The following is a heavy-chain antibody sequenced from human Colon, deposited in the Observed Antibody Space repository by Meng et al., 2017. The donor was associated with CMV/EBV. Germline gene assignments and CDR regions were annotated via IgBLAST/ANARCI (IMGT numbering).Heavy chain of an antibody. Sequence: GESLKISCAASGFSFNTYGMHWVRQAPGKGLGWVAFPSYDGSDKYYVDSVKGRFTISREIAKNSLYLQMNSMRAGDTAVYYCARVVFYSSSSFLDYWGQGTPVTVSS. CDR2: PSYDGSDK. CDR3: ARVVFYSSSSFLDY. D-gene: IGHD6-6*01. CDR1: GFSFNTYG. V-gene: IGHV3-33*05. J-gene: IGHJ4*02.